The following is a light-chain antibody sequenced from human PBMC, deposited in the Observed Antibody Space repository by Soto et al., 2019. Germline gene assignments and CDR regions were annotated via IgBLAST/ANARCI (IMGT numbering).Light chain of an antibody. J-gene: IGKJ1*01. CDR3: QQYDTWWT. CDR1: QNVTSR. V-gene: IGKV3-15*01. Sequence: EIVVTQSPATLSVSPGGRATLSCTASQNVTSRLAWYQQKPGQTPRLLIYDASTRAAGIPDRFNGGGSGTEFTLTISSLQSEDFALYFCQQYDTWWTFGQGTRVQI. CDR2: DAS.